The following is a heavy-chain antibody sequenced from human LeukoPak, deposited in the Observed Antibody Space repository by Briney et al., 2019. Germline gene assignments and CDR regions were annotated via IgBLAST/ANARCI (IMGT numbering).Heavy chain of an antibody. J-gene: IGHJ6*03. CDR2: IKQDGSEK. V-gene: IGHV3-7*01. CDR1: GFTFSSYW. Sequence: GGSLRLSCAASGFTFSSYWMSWVRQAPGKGVEWVANIKQDGSEKYYVDSERGRFTIPRDNAKNSLYLQMNSLRAEDTAVYYCARCVTTVTIYYYYYYYMDVWGKGTTVTVSS. CDR3: ARCVTTVTIYYYYYYYMDV. D-gene: IGHD4-11*01.